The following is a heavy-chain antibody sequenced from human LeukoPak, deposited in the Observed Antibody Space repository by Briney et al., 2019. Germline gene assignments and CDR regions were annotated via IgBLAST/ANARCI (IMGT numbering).Heavy chain of an antibody. CDR1: GGSISSYY. V-gene: IGHV4-59*01. CDR3: ARAQRGGYYYYYYYYMDV. CDR2: IYYSGST. Sequence: SETLSLTCTVSGGSISSYYWSWIRQPPGKGLEWIGYIYYSGSTNYNPSLKSRVTISVDTSKNQFSLKLSSVTAADTAVYYCARAQRGGYYYYYYYYMDVWGKGTTVTISS. J-gene: IGHJ6*03. D-gene: IGHD3-22*01.